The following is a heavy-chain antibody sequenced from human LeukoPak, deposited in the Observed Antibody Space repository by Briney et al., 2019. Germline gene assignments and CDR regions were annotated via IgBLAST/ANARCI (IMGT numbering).Heavy chain of an antibody. CDR1: GGSISSSSYY. V-gene: IGHV4-39*07. Sequence: SETLSLTCTVSGGSISSSSYYWGWIRQPPGKGLEWIGSIYYSGSTYYNPSLKSRVTISVDTSKNQFSLKLSSVTAADTAVYYCARAWDDEEDYYYYYYYMDVWGKGTTVTISS. CDR3: ARAWDDEEDYYYYYYYMDV. J-gene: IGHJ6*03. CDR2: IYYSGST. D-gene: IGHD4-11*01.